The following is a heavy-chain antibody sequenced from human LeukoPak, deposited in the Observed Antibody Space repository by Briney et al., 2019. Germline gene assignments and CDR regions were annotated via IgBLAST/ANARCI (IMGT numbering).Heavy chain of an antibody. J-gene: IGHJ5*02. CDR1: GYSFTDYY. CDR3: ARADRLHGGPYLIGP. D-gene: IGHD2-21*01. Sequence: ASVKVSCKTSGYSFTDYYMHWVRQAPGQGLEWMGWINPNSGGTSSAQKFQGRVTMTRDTSITTVYMEVSWLTTDDTAIYYCARADRLHGGPYLIGPWGQGTLVTVSS. CDR2: INPNSGGT. V-gene: IGHV1-2*02.